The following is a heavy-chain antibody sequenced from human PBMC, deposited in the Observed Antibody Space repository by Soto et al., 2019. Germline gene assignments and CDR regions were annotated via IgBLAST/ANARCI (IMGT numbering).Heavy chain of an antibody. CDR3: ARGDREDILVVVGARPGEYGIDI. CDR1: GFTFRNHA. Sequence: QVQLVEYGGGVVQPGGSLRLSCAASGFTFRNHAMHWVRQAPGKGLECLAVIAYDGSNAFYRDSVKGRFTISRDNSKNTLYLHMNSLRSEDTGVYYCARGDREDILVVVGARPGEYGIDIWGQGTTVTVSS. D-gene: IGHD2-15*01. V-gene: IGHV3-30-3*01. CDR2: IAYDGSNA. J-gene: IGHJ6*02.